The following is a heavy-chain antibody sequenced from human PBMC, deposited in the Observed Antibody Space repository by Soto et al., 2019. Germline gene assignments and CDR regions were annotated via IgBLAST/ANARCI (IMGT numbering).Heavy chain of an antibody. V-gene: IGHV4-34*01. CDR2: INHSGST. D-gene: IGHD3-22*01. J-gene: IGHJ6*02. CDR3: ARGYYYDSSGYYWSLVSRYGIDV. CDR1: GGSFSGYY. Sequence: SETLSLTCAVYGGSFSGYYWSWIRQPPGKGLEWIGEINHSGSTNYNPSLKSRVTISVDTSKNQFSLKLSSVTAADTAVYYCARGYYYDSSGYYWSLVSRYGIDVWGQGTTVTVS.